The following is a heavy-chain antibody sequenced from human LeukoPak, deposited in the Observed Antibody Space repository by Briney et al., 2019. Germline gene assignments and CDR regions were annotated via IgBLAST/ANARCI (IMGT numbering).Heavy chain of an antibody. CDR3: AREWSTSSYNWFDP. J-gene: IGHJ5*02. CDR2: IFESAKT. Sequence: PSQTLSLTCSVSGASINSGLYYWNWIRQPAGTGLEWIGRIFESAKTNYNPSLKSRVTISVDTSKNQFSLKLMSVTAIDTAVYYCAREWSTSSYNWFDPWGQGTLVTVSS. CDR1: GASINSGLYY. V-gene: IGHV4-61*02. D-gene: IGHD6-6*01.